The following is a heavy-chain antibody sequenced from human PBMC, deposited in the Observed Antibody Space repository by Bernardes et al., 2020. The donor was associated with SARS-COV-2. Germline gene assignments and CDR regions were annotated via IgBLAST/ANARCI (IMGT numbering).Heavy chain of an antibody. CDR1: GYTFTSYV. V-gene: IGHV1-18*01. Sequence: ASVKVSCKASGYTFTSYVIIWVRQAPGQGLEWMGWISAYIGNTNYAQKLQGRVTMTTDTSTSTAYMELRSLRSDDTAVYYCARDRLGVVAAIRYYYYYGMDVWGQGTTVTVSS. J-gene: IGHJ6*02. D-gene: IGHD2-15*01. CDR2: ISAYIGNT. CDR3: ARDRLGVVAAIRYYYYYGMDV.